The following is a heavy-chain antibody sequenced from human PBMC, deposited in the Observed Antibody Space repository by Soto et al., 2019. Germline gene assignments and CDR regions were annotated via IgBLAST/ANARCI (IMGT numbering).Heavy chain of an antibody. J-gene: IGHJ2*01. Sequence: QVQLVQSGAEVKKPGASVKVSCKASGYTFTSYDINWVRQATGQGLEWMGWMNPNSGNTGYAQKFQGRVTMTRNTSISTAYLELSSLRSEDTAVYYGARGAQYSSSWYVSLYFDLWGRGTLVTVSS. D-gene: IGHD6-13*01. CDR2: MNPNSGNT. CDR1: GYTFTSYD. CDR3: ARGAQYSSSWYVSLYFDL. V-gene: IGHV1-8*01.